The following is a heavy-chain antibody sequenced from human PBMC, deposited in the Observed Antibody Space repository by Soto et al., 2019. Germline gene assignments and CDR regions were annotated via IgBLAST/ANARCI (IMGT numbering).Heavy chain of an antibody. CDR3: ASAGNDYGDSSPPLDY. V-gene: IGHV3-33*01. CDR1: GFTFSSYG. Sequence: GGSLRLSCAASGFTFSSYGMHWVRQAPGKGLEWVAVIWYDGSNKYYADSVKGRFTISRDNSKNTLYLQMNSLRAEDTAVYYCASAGNDYGDSSPPLDYWGQGTLVTVSS. CDR2: IWYDGSNK. J-gene: IGHJ4*02. D-gene: IGHD4-17*01.